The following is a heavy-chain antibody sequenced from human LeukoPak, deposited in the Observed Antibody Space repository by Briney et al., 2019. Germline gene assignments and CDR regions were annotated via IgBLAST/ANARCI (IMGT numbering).Heavy chain of an antibody. D-gene: IGHD6-19*01. J-gene: IGHJ4*02. CDR1: GGTFSSYA. CDR3: ATLYSSGTFDY. V-gene: IGHV1-69*13. Sequence: ASVKVSCKASGGTFSSYAISWVRQAPGQGLEWMGGIIPIFGTANYAQKFQGRVTITADESTSTAYMELSSLRSEDTAVYYCATLYSSGTFDYWGQGTLVTVSS. CDR2: IIPIFGTA.